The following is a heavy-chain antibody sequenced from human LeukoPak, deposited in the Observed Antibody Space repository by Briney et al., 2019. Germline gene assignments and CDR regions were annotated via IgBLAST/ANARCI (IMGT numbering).Heavy chain of an antibody. V-gene: IGHV3-7*01. CDR3: ARVPRGELRAFDI. CDR2: INQDGTEK. Sequence: PGGSLRLSCAASGFPFSTYWMSWVRQAPGKGLEWVANINQDGTEKYYVDSVKGRFTISRDNAKNSLYLQMNSLRAEDTAVYYCARVPRGELRAFDIWGQGTMVTVSS. D-gene: IGHD1-26*01. J-gene: IGHJ3*02. CDR1: GFPFSTYW.